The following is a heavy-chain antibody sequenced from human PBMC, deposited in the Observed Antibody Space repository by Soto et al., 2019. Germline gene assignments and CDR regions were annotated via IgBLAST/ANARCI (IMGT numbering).Heavy chain of an antibody. CDR1: GFTFNNYA. CDR3: AKGEGCGELKGFDV. J-gene: IGHJ3*01. Sequence: PGGSLRLSCVASGFTFNNYAMIWVRQAPGKGLEWVSTVTGSVGSTFYAVSVKGRFTISRDISKNKLYLQMNSLRDDDTAVFYCAKGEGCGELKGFDVWGKGTMVTVSS. D-gene: IGHD3-10*01. CDR2: VTGSVGST. V-gene: IGHV3-23*01.